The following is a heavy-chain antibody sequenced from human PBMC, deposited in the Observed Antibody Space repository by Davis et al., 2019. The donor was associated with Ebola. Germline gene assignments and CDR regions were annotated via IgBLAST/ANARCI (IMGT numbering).Heavy chain of an antibody. D-gene: IGHD5-12*01. J-gene: IGHJ3*02. CDR3: ARAHSGYDHGAFDI. CDR2: IYYSGST. CDR1: GGSISSGGYY. Sequence: PSETLSLTCTVSGGSISSGGYYWSWIRQHPGKGLEWIGYIYYSGSTYYNPSLKSRVTISVDTSKNQFSLKLSSVTAADTAVYYCARAHSGYDHGAFDIWGQGTMVTVSS. V-gene: IGHV4-31*03.